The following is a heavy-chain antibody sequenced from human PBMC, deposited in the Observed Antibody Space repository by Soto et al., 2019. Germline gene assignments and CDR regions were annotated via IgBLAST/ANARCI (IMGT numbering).Heavy chain of an antibody. D-gene: IGHD3-10*01. V-gene: IGHV4-59*01. CDR2: IYYSGST. CDR3: ARVKGQVTMVRGVIITGYNWFDP. CDR1: GGSISSYY. Sequence: LSLTCTVSGGSISSYYWSWIRQPPGKGLEWIGYIYYSGSTNYNPSLKSRVTISVDTSKNQFSLKLSSVTAADTAVYYCARVKGQVTMVRGVIITGYNWFDPWGQGTLVTVSS. J-gene: IGHJ5*02.